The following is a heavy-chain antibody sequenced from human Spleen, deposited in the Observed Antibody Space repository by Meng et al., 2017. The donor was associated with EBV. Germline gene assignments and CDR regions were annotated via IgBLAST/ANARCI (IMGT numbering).Heavy chain of an antibody. J-gene: IGHJ4*02. CDR1: GYTFSTHS. CDR3: ARYFCSTISCHLDY. CDR2: INAPNGNT. Sequence: QCQLIKSWPEGKRSGASVKVSCRTSGYTFSTHSIHRVRQAPGQRLEWMGWINAPNGNTKYSQQFQARLTITGDTYASKAYMELSGLSSEATAVYYCARYFCSTISCHLDYWGQGTLVTVSS. D-gene: IGHD2-2*01. V-gene: IGHV1-3*01.